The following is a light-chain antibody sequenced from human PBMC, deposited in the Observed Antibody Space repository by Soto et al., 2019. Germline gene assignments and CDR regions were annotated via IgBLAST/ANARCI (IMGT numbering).Light chain of an antibody. Sequence: AIQMTQSPSSLSASVGDRVSITCRASQGIRNDLGWYQQKPGKAPKLLIYAASSLQSGVSSRFSGSASGTDFILTISSLQPEAFATYYCLQDSNCPYTFGQGTKLEIK. J-gene: IGKJ2*01. V-gene: IGKV1-6*01. CDR1: QGIRND. CDR3: LQDSNCPYT. CDR2: AAS.